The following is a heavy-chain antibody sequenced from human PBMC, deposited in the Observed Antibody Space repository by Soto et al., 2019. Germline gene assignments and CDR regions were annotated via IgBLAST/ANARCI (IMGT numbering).Heavy chain of an antibody. D-gene: IGHD1-7*01. CDR3: ARVGELYYGMDV. CDR1: GFTCSDYF. Sequence: PGGSLRLSCAASGFTCSDYFMSWIRQAPGKGLEWVSYISSSSSYTNYADSVKGRFTISRDNAKNSLYLQMNSLRAEDTAVYYCARVGELYYGMDVWGQGTTVTVSS. CDR2: ISSSSSYT. J-gene: IGHJ6*02. V-gene: IGHV3-11*06.